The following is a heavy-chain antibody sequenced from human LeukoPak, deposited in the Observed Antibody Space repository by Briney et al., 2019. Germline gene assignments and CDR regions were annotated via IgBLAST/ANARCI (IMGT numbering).Heavy chain of an antibody. CDR2: IYHSGST. CDR3: ARYQDSSGYYYGY. D-gene: IGHD3-22*01. J-gene: IGHJ4*02. Sequence: SETLSLACAVSGGSISSDGYSWSWIRQPPGKGLEWIGYIYHSGSTYYNPSLKSRVTISVDRSKNQFSLKLTSVTAADTAVYYCARYQDSSGYYYGYWGQGTLVTVSP. V-gene: IGHV4-30-2*01. CDR1: GGSISSDGYS.